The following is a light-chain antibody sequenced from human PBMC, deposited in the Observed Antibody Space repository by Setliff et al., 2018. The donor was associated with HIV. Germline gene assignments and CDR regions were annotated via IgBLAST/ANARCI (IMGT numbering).Light chain of an antibody. CDR3: AAWDNSLSGSYV. CDR1: SSNIGRNY. Sequence: QSVLTQPPSASGTPGQRVTISCSGSSSNIGRNYVYWYQQLPGTTPKLLIYRNNQRPSGVPDRFSGSKSGTSASLAISGLRSEGEADYYCAAWDNSLSGSYVFGTGTKVTVL. J-gene: IGLJ1*01. CDR2: RNN. V-gene: IGLV1-47*01.